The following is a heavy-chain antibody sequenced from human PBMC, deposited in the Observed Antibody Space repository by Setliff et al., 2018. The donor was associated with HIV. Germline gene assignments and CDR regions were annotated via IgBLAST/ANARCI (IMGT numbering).Heavy chain of an antibody. Sequence: SVKVSCKASGGTFSAYAVNWVRQAPGQGLEWMGRIISILGTPNYSHKFQGRVTITADKSTATTYMELSSLRSDDTAIYYCARDFHVLGYCSADSCHYDASDVWCQGTMVTVS. CDR3: ARDFHVLGYCSADSCHYDASDV. CDR2: IISILGTP. V-gene: IGHV1-69*04. J-gene: IGHJ3*01. CDR1: GGTFSAYA. D-gene: IGHD2-15*01.